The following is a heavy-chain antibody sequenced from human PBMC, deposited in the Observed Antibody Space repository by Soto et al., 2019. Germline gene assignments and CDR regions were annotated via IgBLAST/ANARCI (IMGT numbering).Heavy chain of an antibody. Sequence: GESLNISCKGSXYSVTSYWISLVRQMPGKGLEWMGRIDPSDSYTNYSPSFQGHVTISADKSISTAYLQWSSLKASGTAMYYCARVLGYSGYPFDYWGQGTLVTVSS. CDR2: IDPSDSYT. CDR3: ARVLGYSGYPFDY. V-gene: IGHV5-10-1*01. J-gene: IGHJ4*02. CDR1: XYSVTSYW. D-gene: IGHD5-12*01.